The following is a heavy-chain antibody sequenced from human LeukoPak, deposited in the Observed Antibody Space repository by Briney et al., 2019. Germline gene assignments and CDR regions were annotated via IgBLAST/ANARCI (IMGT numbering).Heavy chain of an antibody. Sequence: GGSLRLSCAASGFTFSSYWMHWVRQAPGKGLVWVSRINNDGSSTSYADSVKGRFTISRDNSKNTLYLQMNSLRAEDTAVYYCARSRSPKEDYYGMDVWGKGTTVAVSS. CDR1: GFTFSSYW. V-gene: IGHV3-74*01. J-gene: IGHJ6*04. CDR3: ARSRSPKEDYYGMDV. CDR2: INNDGSST. D-gene: IGHD1-26*01.